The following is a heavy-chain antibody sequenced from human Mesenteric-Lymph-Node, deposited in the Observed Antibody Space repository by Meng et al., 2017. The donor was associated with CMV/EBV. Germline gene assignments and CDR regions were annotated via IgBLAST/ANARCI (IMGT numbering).Heavy chain of an antibody. CDR3: AREDDSSGYYFDY. J-gene: IGHJ4*02. Sequence: SLKSGNNFWSWIRQPPGKGLEWIGYIYYSGGYNIVSTYYNPSLESRVTMSVDTSKSQFSLKLRSVTAADTAVYFCAREDDSSGYYFDYWGQGMLVTVSS. V-gene: IGHV4-30-4*01. CDR2: IYYSGGYNIVST. CDR1: SLKSGNNF. D-gene: IGHD3-22*01.